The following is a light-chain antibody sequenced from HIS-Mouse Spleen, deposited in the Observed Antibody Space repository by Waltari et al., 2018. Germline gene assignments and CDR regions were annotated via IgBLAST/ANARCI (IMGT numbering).Light chain of an antibody. CDR2: AAS. J-gene: IGKJ1*01. CDR1: QGISSY. V-gene: IGKV1-9*01. CDR3: QQLNSYPPT. Sequence: IQLTQSPSFLSASVGDRVNITCRSSQGISSYLAWYQQKPGKAPKLLIYAASTLQSGVPSRFSGSGSGTEFTLTISSLQPEDFATYYCQQLNSYPPTFGQGTKVEIK.